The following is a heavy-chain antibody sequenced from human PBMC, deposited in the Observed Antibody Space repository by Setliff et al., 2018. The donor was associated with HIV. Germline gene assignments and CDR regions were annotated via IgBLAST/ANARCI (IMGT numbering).Heavy chain of an antibody. J-gene: IGHJ4*02. CDR3: ARGGRKDLADY. D-gene: IGHD3-16*01. CDR2: IYSTGTT. CDR1: GQSITSGRYF. Sequence: PSETLSLTCTVSGQSITSGRYFWSWIRQHPGKGLEWLGYIYSTGTTYYNPSLQSRVSISLDTSKNQFSLNLNSVTAADSAIFYRARGGRKDLADYWGQGTRVTVSS. V-gene: IGHV4-31*03.